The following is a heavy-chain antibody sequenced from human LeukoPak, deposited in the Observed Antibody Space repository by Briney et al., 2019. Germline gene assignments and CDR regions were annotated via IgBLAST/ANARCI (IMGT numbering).Heavy chain of an antibody. CDR1: GGSISSCDYY. J-gene: IGHJ4*02. CDR2: IYYSGST. Sequence: PSETLSLTCTVSGGSISSCDYYWSWIRQHPGKGLEWIGYIYYSGSTYYNPSLKGRITISVDTSKNQFSLKLSSVTAADTAVYYCARWYYDSSGYFDYWGQGTLVTVSS. V-gene: IGHV4-31*03. D-gene: IGHD3-22*01. CDR3: ARWYYDSSGYFDY.